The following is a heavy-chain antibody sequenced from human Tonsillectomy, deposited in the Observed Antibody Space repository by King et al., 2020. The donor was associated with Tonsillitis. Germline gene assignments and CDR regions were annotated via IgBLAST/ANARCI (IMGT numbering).Heavy chain of an antibody. CDR1: GFTFSNYA. D-gene: IGHD2-2*01. Sequence: VQLVESGGGLVQPGGSLRLSCAASGFTFSNYAMSWVRQAPGKGLEWCSAISGSGGSTYYADSVKGRFTISRDNSKNTLYLHMNSLRADDTAVYYCAKDGKQSTAFYYFYMDVWGKGTTVTVSS. V-gene: IGHV3-23*04. CDR3: AKDGKQSTAFYYFYMDV. J-gene: IGHJ6*03. CDR2: ISGSGGST.